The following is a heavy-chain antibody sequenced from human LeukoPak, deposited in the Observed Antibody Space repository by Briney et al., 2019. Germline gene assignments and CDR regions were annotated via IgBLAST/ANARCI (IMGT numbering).Heavy chain of an antibody. Sequence: QTGGSLRLSCATSGFTFSNYAIHWVRQAPGKGLEWVADISFDGDNEYYADSVRGRFMIARDNSKNTVYLQMNSLTIEDTAVYYCAREPSGNFGQLVSSAEYFQHWGQGTRVTVSS. CDR3: AREPSGNFGQLVSSAEYFQH. CDR2: ISFDGDNE. J-gene: IGHJ1*01. D-gene: IGHD5/OR15-5a*01. V-gene: IGHV3-30-3*01. CDR1: GFTFSNYA.